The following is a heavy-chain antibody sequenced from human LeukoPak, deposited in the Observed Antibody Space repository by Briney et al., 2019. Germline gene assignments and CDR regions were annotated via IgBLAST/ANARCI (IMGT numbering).Heavy chain of an antibody. CDR3: ARDLLAGMATPFDY. V-gene: IGHV3-30-3*01. J-gene: IGHJ4*02. CDR1: GFTFSSYA. D-gene: IGHD5-24*01. Sequence: GRSLRLSCAASGFTFSSYAMHWVRQAPGKGLEWVAVISYDGSNKYYADSVKGRFTISRDNSKNTLYLQMNSLRAEDTAVYYCARDLLAGMATPFDYWGQGTLVTVSS. CDR2: ISYDGSNK.